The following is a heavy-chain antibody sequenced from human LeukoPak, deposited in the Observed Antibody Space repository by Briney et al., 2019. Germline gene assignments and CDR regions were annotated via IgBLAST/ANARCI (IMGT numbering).Heavy chain of an antibody. Sequence: GGSLRLSCAASGVTLSSYAMSWARQAPGKGLEWVSGISSSGSGGNTCYADSVKGRLTISRDSSKNTLFLHMNSLRAEDTAVYYCARGSGYSYGFPDYWGQGTLVTVSS. D-gene: IGHD5-18*01. CDR2: ISSSGSGGNT. V-gene: IGHV3-23*01. J-gene: IGHJ4*02. CDR3: ARGSGYSYGFPDY. CDR1: GVTLSSYA.